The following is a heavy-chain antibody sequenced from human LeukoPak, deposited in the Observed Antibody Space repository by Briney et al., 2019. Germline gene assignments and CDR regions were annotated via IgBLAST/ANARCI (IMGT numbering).Heavy chain of an antibody. Sequence: PGGSLRLSCAASGFTFSSYWMHWVRQAPGKGLVWVSRINSDGSSTSYADSVKGRFTISRDNAKNTLYLQMNSLRAEDTAVYYCARDDRYFLFGDSSGYWGIDYWGQGTLVTVSS. V-gene: IGHV3-74*01. D-gene: IGHD3-22*01. J-gene: IGHJ4*02. CDR3: ARDDRYFLFGDSSGYWGIDY. CDR1: GFTFSSYW. CDR2: INSDGSST.